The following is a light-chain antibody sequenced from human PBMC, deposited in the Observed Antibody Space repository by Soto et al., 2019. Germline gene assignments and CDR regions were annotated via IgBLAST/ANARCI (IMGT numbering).Light chain of an antibody. CDR2: DVS. CDR3: CSYAGGHSWV. Sequence: QSVLTQPRSVSGSPGQSVTISCTGTSSDVGGYNYVSWYQQHPGKAPKLIINDVSKRPSGVPDRYAGSKSGNTASLTISGLQAEDEADYYCCSYAGGHSWVFGGGTKLTVL. CDR1: SSDVGGYNY. V-gene: IGLV2-11*01. J-gene: IGLJ3*02.